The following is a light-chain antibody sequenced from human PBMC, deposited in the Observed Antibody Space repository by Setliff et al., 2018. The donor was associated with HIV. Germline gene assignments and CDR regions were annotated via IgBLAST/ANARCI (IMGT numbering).Light chain of an antibody. J-gene: IGLJ3*02. Sequence: QSVLTQPPSASGTPGQRVTISCSGSSSDIGRNFVYWYQQLPGTAPKLLIYRDNQRPSGVPDRFSGSKSGTSASLAISGLRSEDEADYYCAVWGDSLSNWVFGGGTKVTVL. V-gene: IGLV1-47*01. CDR3: AVWGDSLSNWV. CDR2: RDN. CDR1: SSDIGRNF.